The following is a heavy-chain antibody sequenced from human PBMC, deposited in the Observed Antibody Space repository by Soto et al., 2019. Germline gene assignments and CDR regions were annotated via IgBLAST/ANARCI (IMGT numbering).Heavy chain of an antibody. Sequence: ASVKVSCKASGYTFTSYGISWVRQAPGQGLEWMGWIRAYNGYTNYAQKFQGRVTVTTDTSTSTAYMELRSLISDDTAVYYCARASDGYRSGWYVGYFDFWGQGTLVTVSS. CDR2: IRAYNGYT. V-gene: IGHV1-18*04. J-gene: IGHJ4*02. D-gene: IGHD6-19*01. CDR3: ARASDGYRSGWYVGYFDF. CDR1: GYTFTSYG.